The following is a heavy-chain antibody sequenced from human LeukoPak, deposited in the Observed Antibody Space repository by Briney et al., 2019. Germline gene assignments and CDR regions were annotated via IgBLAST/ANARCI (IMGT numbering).Heavy chain of an antibody. J-gene: IGHJ4*02. CDR2: IIPIFGTA. CDR1: GGTFSSYA. D-gene: IGHD3-10*01. CDR3: ASEYYYGSGSYLLFDY. V-gene: IGHV1-69*06. Sequence: SVKVSCKASGGTFSSYAISWVRQAPGQGLEWMGGIIPIFGTANYAQKFQGRVTITADKSTSTAYMELSSLRSEDTAVYYCASEYYYGSGSYLLFDYWGQGTLVTVSS.